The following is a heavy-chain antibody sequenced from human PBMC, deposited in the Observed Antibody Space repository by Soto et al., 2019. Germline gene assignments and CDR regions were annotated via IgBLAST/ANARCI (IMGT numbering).Heavy chain of an antibody. D-gene: IGHD1-26*01. J-gene: IGHJ4*02. V-gene: IGHV3-74*01. CDR1: GFTFNTHW. CDR3: ARGGAMGVDY. CDR2: IYFDGITT. Sequence: PGGSLRLSCTASGFTFNTHWMHWVRQAPGKGLVWVSRIYFDGITTNYADSVKGRLTVSRDTAKNTLYLHVNPLRDEDTAVYYCARGGAMGVDYWGQGTLVTVSS.